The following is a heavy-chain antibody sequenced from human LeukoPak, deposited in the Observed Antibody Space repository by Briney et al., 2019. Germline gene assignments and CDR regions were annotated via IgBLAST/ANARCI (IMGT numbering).Heavy chain of an antibody. Sequence: GRSLRLSCATSGFTFNNYAMHWVRQAPGKGLEWVAVISYDGSNKYYADSVKGRFTISRDNAKNSLYLQMNSLRAEDTAVYYCARDRWGYSYGGDWGQGTQVTVSS. V-gene: IGHV3-30*04. J-gene: IGHJ4*02. CDR3: ARDRWGYSYGGD. D-gene: IGHD5-12*01. CDR2: ISYDGSNK. CDR1: GFTFNNYA.